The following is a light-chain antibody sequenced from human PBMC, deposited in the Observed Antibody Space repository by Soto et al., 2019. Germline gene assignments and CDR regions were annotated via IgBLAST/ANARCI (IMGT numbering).Light chain of an antibody. Sequence: DIQMTQSPSILSASIGDRVTITCRASHSISKSLAWYQQKPGRAPKFLIYDASTLETGVPSRFSGSGSGAEFSLTISSLQPDDFATYYCQPYLRYTITFGGGTKVDI. CDR1: HSISKS. CDR3: QPYLRYTIT. J-gene: IGKJ4*01. V-gene: IGKV1-5*03. CDR2: DAS.